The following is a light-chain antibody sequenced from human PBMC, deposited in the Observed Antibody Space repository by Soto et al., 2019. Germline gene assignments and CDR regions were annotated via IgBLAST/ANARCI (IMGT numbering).Light chain of an antibody. V-gene: IGKV3-15*01. CDR1: QSINNN. J-gene: IGKJ2*01. CDR3: QQYKCWFT. Sequence: IVMTQSPATLSVSPGERATLSCRASQSINNNLAWYQQKPGQAPRLLIYDASTGATDIPARFSGSGSGTEFTLTISSLQSEVSAVYYCQQYKCWFTFGQGTKLEIK. CDR2: DAS.